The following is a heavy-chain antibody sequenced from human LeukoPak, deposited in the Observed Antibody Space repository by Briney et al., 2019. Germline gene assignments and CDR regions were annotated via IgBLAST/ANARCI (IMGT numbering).Heavy chain of an antibody. CDR3: ARGGYCSSRGCFTIDY. CDR1: GYTFSGYY. Sequence: EASVKVSCKASGYTFSGYYLHWVRQAPGQGLEWMGWINPNSGDTNYAQKFQGTVTMTRDTSISTAYMELSRLRSDDTAVYYCARGGYCSSRGCFTIDYWGQGTLVTVSS. V-gene: IGHV1-2*02. D-gene: IGHD2-2*01. J-gene: IGHJ4*02. CDR2: INPNSGDT.